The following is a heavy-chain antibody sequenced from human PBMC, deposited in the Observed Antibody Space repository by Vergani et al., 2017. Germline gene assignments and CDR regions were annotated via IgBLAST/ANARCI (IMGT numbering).Heavy chain of an antibody. CDR2: ISSSSSTI. CDR1: GFTVSSNY. D-gene: IGHD1-26*01. V-gene: IGHV3-48*01. Sequence: EVQLVESGGGLIQPGGSLRLSCAASGFTVSSNYMSWVRQAPGKGLEWVSYISSSSSTIYYADSVKGRFTISRDNAKNSLYLQMNSLRAEDTAVYYCARALGGSYYAGFDYWGQGTLVTVSS. CDR3: ARALGGSYYAGFDY. J-gene: IGHJ4*02.